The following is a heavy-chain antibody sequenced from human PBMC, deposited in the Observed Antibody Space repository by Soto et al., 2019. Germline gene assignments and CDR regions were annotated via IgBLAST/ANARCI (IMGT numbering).Heavy chain of an antibody. V-gene: IGHV4-30-2*01. Sequence: PSETLSLTCAVSGGSISSGGYSWSWIRQPPGKGLEWIGYIYHSGSTYYNPSLKSRVTISVDRSKNQFSLKLSSVTAADTAVYYCAARGGSGAFDIWGQGTMVTVSS. D-gene: IGHD3-16*01. CDR3: AARGGSGAFDI. CDR1: GGSISSGGYS. CDR2: IYHSGST. J-gene: IGHJ3*02.